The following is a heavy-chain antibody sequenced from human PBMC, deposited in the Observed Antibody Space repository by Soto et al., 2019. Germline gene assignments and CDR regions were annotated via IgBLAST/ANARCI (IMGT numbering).Heavy chain of an antibody. Sequence: ASVKVSCKASGGTFSSYAISWVRQAPGQGLEWMGGIIPIFGTANYAQKFQGRVTITADESTSTAYMELRSLRSDDTAVYYCMRASKSVCVSTVCPEYFRHWGQGTLVPVSS. CDR2: IIPIFGTA. D-gene: IGHD2-2*01. CDR3: MRASKSVCVSTVCPEYFRH. J-gene: IGHJ1*01. V-gene: IGHV1-69*13. CDR1: GGTFSSYA.